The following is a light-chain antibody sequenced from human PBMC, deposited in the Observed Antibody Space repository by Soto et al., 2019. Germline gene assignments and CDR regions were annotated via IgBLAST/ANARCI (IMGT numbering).Light chain of an antibody. CDR2: DAS. CDR3: QQYVTSPPWT. J-gene: IGKJ1*01. Sequence: DIQMTQSPSTLSASVGDGVTITCRASQSISTWLAWYQQKPGKAPKLLIYDASTLESGVPSRFSGSGSGTEFTLTISSLQPDDFAVYFCQQYVTSPPWTFGQGTRVEIK. V-gene: IGKV1-5*01. CDR1: QSISTW.